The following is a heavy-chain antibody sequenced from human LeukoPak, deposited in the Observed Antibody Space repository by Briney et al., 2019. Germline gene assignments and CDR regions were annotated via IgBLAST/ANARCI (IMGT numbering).Heavy chain of an antibody. J-gene: IGHJ4*02. CDR1: GGSISSYY. CDR2: IYDSGST. V-gene: IGHV4-59*01. Sequence: SETQSLTCAVSGGSISSYYWSWIRQPPGKGLEWIGYIYDSGSTNYNPALKSRVTISVDTSKNQFSLKLSSVSDAETAVYYCARVHSGYDWGFDYWGQGTLVTVSS. D-gene: IGHD5-12*01. CDR3: ARVHSGYDWGFDY.